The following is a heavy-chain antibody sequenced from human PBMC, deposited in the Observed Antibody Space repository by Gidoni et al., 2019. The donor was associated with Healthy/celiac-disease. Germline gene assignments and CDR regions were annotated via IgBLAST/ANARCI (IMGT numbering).Heavy chain of an antibody. Sequence: QVQLQESGPGLVKPSETLSLTCTVSGGSISSYYWRWIRQPPGKGLEWIGYIYYSGSTNYNPSLKSRVTISVDTSKNQFSLKLSSVTAADTAVYYCARGDYYDSSGYQYWGQGTLVTVSS. V-gene: IGHV4-59*01. CDR2: IYYSGST. CDR3: ARGDYYDSSGYQY. J-gene: IGHJ4*02. D-gene: IGHD3-22*01. CDR1: GGSISSYY.